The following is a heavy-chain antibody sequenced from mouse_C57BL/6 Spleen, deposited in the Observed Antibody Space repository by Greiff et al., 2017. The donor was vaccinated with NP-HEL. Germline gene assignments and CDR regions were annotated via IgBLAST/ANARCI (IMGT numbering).Heavy chain of an antibody. D-gene: IGHD2-3*01. CDR3: ARQGTLREPYDGYYPFAY. CDR1: GYTFTDYY. J-gene: IGHJ3*01. Sequence: EVQLQQSGPELVKPGASVKISCKASGYTFTDYYMNWVKQSHGKSLEWIGDINPNNGGTSYNQKFKGKATLTVDKSSSTAYMELRSLTSEDSAVYYCARQGTLREPYDGYYPFAYWGQGTLVTVSA. V-gene: IGHV1-26*01. CDR2: INPNNGGT.